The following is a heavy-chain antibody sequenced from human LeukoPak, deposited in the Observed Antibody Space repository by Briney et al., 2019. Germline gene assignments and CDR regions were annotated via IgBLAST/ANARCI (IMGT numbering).Heavy chain of an antibody. Sequence: GGSLRLSCAASGFTFDDYGMSWVRQAPGKGLEWVSGINWNGGSTGYADSVKGRFTISRDNAKNSLYLQINSLRAEDTALYYCARDSDYYDSRPALGYYYYYMDVWGKGTTVTVSS. CDR2: INWNGGST. CDR1: GFTFDDYG. J-gene: IGHJ6*03. CDR3: ARDSDYYDSRPALGYYYYYMDV. V-gene: IGHV3-20*04. D-gene: IGHD3-22*01.